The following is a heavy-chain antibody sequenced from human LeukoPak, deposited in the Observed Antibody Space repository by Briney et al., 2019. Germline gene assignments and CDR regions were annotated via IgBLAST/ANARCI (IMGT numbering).Heavy chain of an antibody. D-gene: IGHD5-18*01. CDR3: TRHVDTAMDC. Sequence: GGSLKLSCAASGFTFSGSAMHWVRQASGKGLEWVGRIRSKANSYATAYAASVKGRFTISRDDSKNTAYLQMNSLKTEDTAVYYCTRHVDTAMDCWGQGTLVTVSS. V-gene: IGHV3-73*01. CDR1: GFTFSGSA. J-gene: IGHJ4*02. CDR2: IRSKANSYAT.